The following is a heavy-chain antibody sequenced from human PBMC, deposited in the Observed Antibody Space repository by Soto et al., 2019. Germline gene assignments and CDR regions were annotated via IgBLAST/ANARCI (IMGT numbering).Heavy chain of an antibody. V-gene: IGHV3-48*01. CDR2: ISSSSSTI. Sequence: EVQLVESGGGLVQPGGSLRLSCAASGFTFSSYSMNWVRQAPGKGLEWVSYISSSSSTIYYADSVKGRFTISRDNAKNPLSLQRNSLRAEDTAVYYCAGLGYSGYEHFDYWGQGTLVTVSS. D-gene: IGHD5-12*01. CDR3: AGLGYSGYEHFDY. CDR1: GFTFSSYS. J-gene: IGHJ4*02.